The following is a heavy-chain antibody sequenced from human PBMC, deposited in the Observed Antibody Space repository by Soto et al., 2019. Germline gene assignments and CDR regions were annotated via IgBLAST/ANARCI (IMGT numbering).Heavy chain of an antibody. D-gene: IGHD1-26*01. CDR1: GLTISGKKY. CDR3: ATWLLREHAYDI. Sequence: GGSLRLSCAALGLTISGKKYMSWVRQAPGRGLEWVSGLYDVDGTYYADSVKGRFTISSDTSKTIVFLQMTSLGPDDTAVYYCATWLLREHAYDIWGLGTTVTVSS. V-gene: IGHV3-53*01. J-gene: IGHJ3*02. CDR2: LYDVDGT.